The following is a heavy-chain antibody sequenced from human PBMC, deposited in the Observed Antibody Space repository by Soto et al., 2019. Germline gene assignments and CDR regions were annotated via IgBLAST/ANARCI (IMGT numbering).Heavy chain of an antibody. D-gene: IGHD6-19*01. V-gene: IGHV3-66*01. CDR2: TYSGGTT. CDR1: GFTVSSNY. CDR3: ARGYSSGPDY. J-gene: IGHJ4*02. Sequence: GGSLRLSCAAFGFTVSSNYMSWVRQAPGKGLEWVSVTYSGGTTYYADSVKGRFTISRDNAKSTLYLQLNSLRAEDTALYYCARGYSSGPDYWGQGTLVTVSS.